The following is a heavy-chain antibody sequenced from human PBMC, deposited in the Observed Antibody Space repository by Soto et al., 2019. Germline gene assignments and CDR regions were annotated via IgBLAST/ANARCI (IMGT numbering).Heavy chain of an antibody. J-gene: IGHJ5*01. CDR3: ARQYYDILTGYYLYLFDS. CDR2: INAGNGNT. Sequence: GASVKVSCKASGYTFTSYAMHWVRQAPGQRLEWMGWINAGNGNTKYSQKFQGRVTITRDTSASTAYMELSSLRSEDTAVYYCARQYYDILTGYYLYLFDSWGQGSLVTVSS. V-gene: IGHV1-3*01. D-gene: IGHD3-9*01. CDR1: GYTFTSYA.